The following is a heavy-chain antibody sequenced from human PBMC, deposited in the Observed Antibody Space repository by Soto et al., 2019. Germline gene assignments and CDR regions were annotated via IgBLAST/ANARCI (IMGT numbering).Heavy chain of an antibody. D-gene: IGHD2-2*01. V-gene: IGHV4-61*01. CDR2: IYYSGST. CDR3: AKDSHWAIISPTHDY. CDR1: GGSVSSSSYY. Sequence: SETLSLTCTVSGGSVSSSSYYWSWIRQPPGKGLEWIGYIYYSGSTNYNPSLKSRVTISRDTSKNMLYLQMNSLRAEDTAIYYCAKDSHWAIISPTHDYWGHGTLVTVSS. J-gene: IGHJ4*01.